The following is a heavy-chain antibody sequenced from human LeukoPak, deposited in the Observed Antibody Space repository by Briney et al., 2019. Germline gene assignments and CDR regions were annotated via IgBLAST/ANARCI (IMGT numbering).Heavy chain of an antibody. D-gene: IGHD3-10*01. CDR3: AASSNGVLPWFGELLNDAFDI. J-gene: IGHJ3*02. Sequence: SVKVSCKASGFTFTSSAMQWVRQARGQRLEWIGWIVVGSGNTNYAQKFQERVTITRDMSTSTAYMELSSLRSEDTAVYYCAASSNGVLPWFGELLNDAFDIWGQGTMVTVSS. CDR2: IVVGSGNT. CDR1: GFTFTSSA. V-gene: IGHV1-58*02.